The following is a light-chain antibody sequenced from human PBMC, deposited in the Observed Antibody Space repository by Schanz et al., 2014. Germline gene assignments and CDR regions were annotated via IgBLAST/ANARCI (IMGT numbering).Light chain of an antibody. Sequence: QSVLTQPPSVSGSPGQSVTISCTGTSSDVGGYNRVSWYQQPPGTAPKLMIYDVTNRPSGVPDRFSGSKSGSTASLTISGLQAEDEADYYCSSYTSISTRVFGGGTKLTVL. CDR1: SSDVGGYNR. J-gene: IGLJ3*02. CDR2: DVT. CDR3: SSYTSISTRV. V-gene: IGLV2-18*02.